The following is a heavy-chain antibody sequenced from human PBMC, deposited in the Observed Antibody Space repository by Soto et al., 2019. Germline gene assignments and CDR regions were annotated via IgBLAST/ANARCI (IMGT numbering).Heavy chain of an antibody. D-gene: IGHD3-3*01. Sequence: GSLRLSCAASGFTFSSYAMSWVRQAPGKGLEWVSAISGSGGSTYYADSVKGRFTISRDNSKNTLYLQMNSLRAEDTAVYYCAKDQNYYDFWSGYLAPLDYWAQGTLVTVSS. J-gene: IGHJ4*02. CDR2: ISGSGGST. CDR3: AKDQNYYDFWSGYLAPLDY. CDR1: GFTFSSYA. V-gene: IGHV3-23*01.